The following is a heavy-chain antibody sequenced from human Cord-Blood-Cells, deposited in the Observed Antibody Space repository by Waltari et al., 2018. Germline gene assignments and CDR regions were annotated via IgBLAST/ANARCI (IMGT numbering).Heavy chain of an antibody. CDR1: GFTFRCSG. J-gene: IGHJ6*03. V-gene: IGHV3-33*01. CDR3: ARDLNYYYYMDV. Sequence: QVQLVESGGGVVQHGRPTRLSCAASGFTFRCSGTTWVRQAPGKGLEWVAVIWYDGSNKYYADSVKGRFTISRDNSKNTLYLQMNSLRAEDTAVYYCARDLNYYYYMDVWGKGTTVTVSS. CDR2: IWYDGSNK.